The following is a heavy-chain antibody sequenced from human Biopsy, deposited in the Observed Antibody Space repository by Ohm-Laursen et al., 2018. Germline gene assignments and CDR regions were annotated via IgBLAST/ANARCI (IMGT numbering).Heavy chain of an antibody. J-gene: IGHJ4*02. V-gene: IGHV2-5*02. CDR2: IYWDDDK. CDR1: GFSLDTYGVH. Sequence: TQTLTLTCTFSGFSLDTYGVHVGWIRQPPGKALEWLALIYWDDDKRFSSSLETRLTITKDTSKNQVVLTLTNMDPGDTATYFCAHRHRRGYTAWGQGILVIVSS. D-gene: IGHD5-18*01. CDR3: AHRHRRGYTA.